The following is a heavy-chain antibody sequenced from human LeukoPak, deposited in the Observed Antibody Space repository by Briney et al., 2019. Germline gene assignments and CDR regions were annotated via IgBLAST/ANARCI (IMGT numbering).Heavy chain of an antibody. CDR3: AASHCGGDCYSYYYGMDV. CDR2: ISAYNGNT. V-gene: IGHV1-18*01. CDR1: GYTFTSYG. J-gene: IGHJ6*02. Sequence: ASVKVSCKASGYTFTSYGISWVRQAPGQGLEWMGWISAYNGNTNYAQKLQGRVTMTTDTSTSTAYMELRSLRSDDTAVYYCAASHCGGDCYSYYYGMDVWGQGTTVTVSS. D-gene: IGHD2-21*02.